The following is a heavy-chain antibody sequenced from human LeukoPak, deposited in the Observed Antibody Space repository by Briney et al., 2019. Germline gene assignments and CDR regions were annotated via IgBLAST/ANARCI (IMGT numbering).Heavy chain of an antibody. D-gene: IGHD3-10*01. J-gene: IGHJ3*02. Sequence: GASVKVSCKASGYTFTSYGISWVRQAPGQGLEWMGWISAYNGNTNYAQKLQGRVTITRNTSISTAYMELSSLRSEDTAVYYCARGQRLLWFGEAHGRAFDIWGQGTMVTVSS. CDR1: GYTFTSYG. CDR2: ISAYNGNT. V-gene: IGHV1-18*01. CDR3: ARGQRLLWFGEAHGRAFDI.